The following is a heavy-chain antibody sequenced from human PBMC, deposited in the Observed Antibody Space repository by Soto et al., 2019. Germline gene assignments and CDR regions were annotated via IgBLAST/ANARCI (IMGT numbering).Heavy chain of an antibody. CDR3: ARGRFLDF. D-gene: IGHD3-3*01. CDR1: GASISDGNYY. CDR2: VYYSGST. V-gene: IGHV4-30-4*01. J-gene: IGHJ4*02. Sequence: PSETLSLTCSVSGASISDGNYYWTWIRQSPAKGLEWIGYVYYSGSTYYNPSLQSRVTISADTSNNYYSLKLNSVTVADTAVYFCARGRFLDFWGQGILVTVSS.